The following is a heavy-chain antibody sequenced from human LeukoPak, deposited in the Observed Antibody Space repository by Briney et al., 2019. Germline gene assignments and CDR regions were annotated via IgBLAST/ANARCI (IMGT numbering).Heavy chain of an antibody. J-gene: IGHJ5*02. CDR1: GYTFTSYG. CDR3: ARAGYSSSSGWFDP. Sequence: ASAKVSCKASGYTFTSYGISWVRQAPGQGLEWMGWISAYNGNTNYAQKLQGRVTMTTDTSTSTAYMELRSLRSDDTAVYYCARAGYSSSSGWFDPWGQGTLVTVSS. V-gene: IGHV1-18*01. D-gene: IGHD6-6*01. CDR2: ISAYNGNT.